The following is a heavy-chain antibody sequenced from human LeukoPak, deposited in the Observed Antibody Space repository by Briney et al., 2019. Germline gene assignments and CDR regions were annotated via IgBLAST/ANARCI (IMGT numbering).Heavy chain of an antibody. J-gene: IGHJ6*02. CDR2: IIPIFGTA. Sequence: ASVKVSCKASGYSFTSYGISWVRQAPGQGLEWMGGIIPIFGTANYAQKFQGRVTITADESTSTAYMELSSLRSEDTAVYYCARVLGRRQMDVWGQGTTVTVSS. CDR3: ARVLGRRQMDV. CDR1: GYSFTSYG. V-gene: IGHV1-69*13.